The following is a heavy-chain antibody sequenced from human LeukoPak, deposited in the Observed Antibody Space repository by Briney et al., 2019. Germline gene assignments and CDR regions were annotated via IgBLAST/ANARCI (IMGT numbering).Heavy chain of an antibody. Sequence: GGSLRLSCAASGFTFSSYAMSWVRQAPGKGLEWVAFIRYDGSNKYYADSVKGRFTISRDNSKNTLYLQMNSLRAEDTAVYYCAKDLEAAADYWGQGTLVTVSS. CDR1: GFTFSSYA. D-gene: IGHD6-13*01. CDR3: AKDLEAAADY. J-gene: IGHJ4*02. CDR2: IRYDGSNK. V-gene: IGHV3-30*02.